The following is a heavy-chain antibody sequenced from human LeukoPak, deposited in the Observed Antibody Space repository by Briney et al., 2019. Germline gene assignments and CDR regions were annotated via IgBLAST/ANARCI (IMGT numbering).Heavy chain of an antibody. V-gene: IGHV3-7*01. J-gene: IGHJ6*02. CDR2: IKQDGSEK. CDR1: GFTFSSYW. CDR3: ARDDGDYYYYGMDV. Sequence: SGGSLRLSCAASGFTFSSYWMSWVRQAPGKGLEWVANIKQDGSEKYYVDSVKGRFTISRDNAKNSLHLQMNSLRAEDTAVYYCARDDGDYYYYGMDVWGQGTTVTVSS. D-gene: IGHD4-17*01.